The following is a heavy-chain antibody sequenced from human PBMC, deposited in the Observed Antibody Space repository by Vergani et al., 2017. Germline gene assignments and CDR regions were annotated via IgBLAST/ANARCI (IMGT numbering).Heavy chain of an antibody. J-gene: IGHJ6*03. CDR1: GFTFDDYA. Sequence: EVQLVESGGGLVKPGGSLRLSCAASGFTFDDYAMHWVRQAPGKGLEWVSGISWNSGSIGYADSVKGRFTISRDNAKNSLYLQMNSLRAEDTALYYCAKDTGHTAGYYYMDVWGKGTTVTVSS. CDR2: ISWNSGSI. D-gene: IGHD5-18*01. V-gene: IGHV3-9*01. CDR3: AKDTGHTAGYYYMDV.